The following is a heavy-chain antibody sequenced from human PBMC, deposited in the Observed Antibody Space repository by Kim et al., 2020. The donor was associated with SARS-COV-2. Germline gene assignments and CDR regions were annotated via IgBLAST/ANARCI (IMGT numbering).Heavy chain of an antibody. CDR1: GGSISSGCYY. Sequence: SETLSLTCTVSGGSISSGCYYWSWIRQHPGKGLEWIGYIYYSGSTYYNPSLKSRVTISVDTSKNQFSLKLSSVTAADTAVYYCARTPITMIVVVDAFDIWGQGTMVTVSS. CDR3: ARTPITMIVVVDAFDI. J-gene: IGHJ3*02. D-gene: IGHD3-22*01. V-gene: IGHV4-31*03. CDR2: IYYSGST.